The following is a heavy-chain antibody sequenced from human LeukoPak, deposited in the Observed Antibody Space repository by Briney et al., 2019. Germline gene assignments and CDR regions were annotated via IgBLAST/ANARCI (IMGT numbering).Heavy chain of an antibody. J-gene: IGHJ4*02. CDR2: IYHSGST. D-gene: IGHD3-10*01. V-gene: IGHV4-38-2*02. CDR1: GYSISSGYY. Sequence: SSETLSLTCTVSGYSISSGYYWGWIRQPPGKGLEWIGSIYHSGSTYYNPSLKSRVTVSVDTSKNQFSLKLSSVTAADTAVYYCARDIRLYYGSGSPYYFDYWGQGTLVTVSS. CDR3: ARDIRLYYGSGSPYYFDY.